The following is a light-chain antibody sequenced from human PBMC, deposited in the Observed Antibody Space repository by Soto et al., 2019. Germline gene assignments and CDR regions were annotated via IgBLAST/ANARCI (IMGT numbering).Light chain of an antibody. CDR3: QSYDSSLSGYV. CDR1: SSNIGAGYD. Sequence: QSVLTQPPSVSGAPGHRVTISCTGSSSNIGAGYDVHWYQQLPGTAPKLLIYGNSNRPSGFPDRFSGSKSGTSASLAITGLQAEDEADYYCQSYDSSLSGYVFGTGTKVTVL. CDR2: GNS. J-gene: IGLJ1*01. V-gene: IGLV1-40*01.